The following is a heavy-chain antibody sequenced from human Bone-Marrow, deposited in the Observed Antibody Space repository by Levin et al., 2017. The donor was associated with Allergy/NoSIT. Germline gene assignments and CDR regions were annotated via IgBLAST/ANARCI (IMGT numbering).Heavy chain of an antibody. CDR1: GFSLTTRGMS. J-gene: IGHJ4*02. CDR3: ARKYCSVTSCPNGFDY. D-gene: IGHD2-2*01. V-gene: IGHV2-70*01. CDR2: IDWDDDK. Sequence: SGPTLVKPTQTLTLTCTFSGFSLTTRGMSVSWIRPPPGKALEWLALIDWDDDKYSSTSLKTRLTISKDTSKNQVVLTMTNMDPVDTATYYCARKYCSVTSCPNGFDYWGQGTLVTVSS.